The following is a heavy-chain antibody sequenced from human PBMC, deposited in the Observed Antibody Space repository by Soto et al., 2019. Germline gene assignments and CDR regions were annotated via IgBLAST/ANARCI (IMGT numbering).Heavy chain of an antibody. CDR3: ACDHLGGTGACNI. J-gene: IGHJ3*02. V-gene: IGHV1-18*01. D-gene: IGHD1-26*01. Sequence: QVQLVQSGAEVQKPGASVKVSCQASGYTFTSFGISWVRQSTGQGREWLGWISAYNGNTNYAENLRGRVAMPTDTSTSNAYMELRRRGSDDTAVYYCACDHLGGTGACNILGQGTMAPVSS. CDR2: ISAYNGNT. CDR1: GYTFTSFG.